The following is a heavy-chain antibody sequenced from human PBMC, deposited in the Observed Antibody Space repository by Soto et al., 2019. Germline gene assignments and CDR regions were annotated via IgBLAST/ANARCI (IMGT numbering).Heavy chain of an antibody. D-gene: IGHD6-13*01. J-gene: IGHJ4*02. CDR2: ISGSGGST. Sequence: HPGGSLRLSCAASGFTFSSYAMSWVRQAPGKGLEWVSAISGSGGSTYYADSVKGRFTISRDNSKNTLYLQVNSLRAEDTAVYYCAKSPYSSSWYYFDYWGQGTLVTVSS. V-gene: IGHV3-23*01. CDR3: AKSPYSSSWYYFDY. CDR1: GFTFSSYA.